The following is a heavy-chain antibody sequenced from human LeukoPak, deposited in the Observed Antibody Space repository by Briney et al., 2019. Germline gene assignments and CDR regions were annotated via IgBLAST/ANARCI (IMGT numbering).Heavy chain of an antibody. Sequence: GGSLRLSCAVSGFTFSSYAMNWVRQSPGKGLEWVSSISSSSTYIYYADSVKGRFTISRDNAKNSLYLQMNSLRAEDTAVYYCARDDYGGVDYWGQGTLVTVSS. D-gene: IGHD4-17*01. V-gene: IGHV3-21*01. CDR3: ARDDYGGVDY. CDR2: ISSSSTYI. CDR1: GFTFSSYA. J-gene: IGHJ4*02.